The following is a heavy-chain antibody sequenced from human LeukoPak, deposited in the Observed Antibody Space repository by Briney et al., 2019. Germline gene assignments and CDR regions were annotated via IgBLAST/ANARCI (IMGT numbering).Heavy chain of an antibody. Sequence: SQTLSLTCAISGDSVSSNSAAWNWIRQSPSRGLEWLGRTYYRSKWYNDYAVSVKSRITINPDTSKNQFSLQLNSVTPEDAAVYYCATDSLIAAAGTYQGFDYWGQGTLVTVSS. CDR2: TYYRSKWYN. CDR3: ATDSLIAAAGTYQGFDY. CDR1: GDSVSSNSAA. J-gene: IGHJ4*02. D-gene: IGHD6-13*01. V-gene: IGHV6-1*01.